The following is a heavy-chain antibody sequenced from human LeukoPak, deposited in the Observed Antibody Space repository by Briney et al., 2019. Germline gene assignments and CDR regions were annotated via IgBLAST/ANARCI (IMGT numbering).Heavy chain of an antibody. CDR3: ARDSGYDLT. CDR1: GGSISSYY. V-gene: IGHV4-4*07. Sequence: SETLSLTCSFSGGSISSYYWSWIRQPAGKGLEWIGRLYTNGSPNYNPSLKSRVTVSVDTSKNQFSLNLRSVTAADTAVYYCARDSGYDLTWGQGTLVTVSS. J-gene: IGHJ4*02. CDR2: LYTNGSP. D-gene: IGHD5-12*01.